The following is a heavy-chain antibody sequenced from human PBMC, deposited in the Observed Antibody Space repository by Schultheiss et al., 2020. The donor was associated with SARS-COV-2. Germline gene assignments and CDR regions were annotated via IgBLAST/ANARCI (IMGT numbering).Heavy chain of an antibody. CDR1: GGSISSYY. CDR3: ARGRWEGAFDI. V-gene: IGHV4-59*01. Sequence: SQTLSLTCTVSGGSISSYYWSWIRQPPGKGLEWIGYIYYSGSTYYNPSLKSRVTISVDTSKNQFSLKLSPVTAADTAVYYCARGRWEGAFDIWGQGTMVTVSS. J-gene: IGHJ3*02. CDR2: IYYSGST. D-gene: IGHD1-26*01.